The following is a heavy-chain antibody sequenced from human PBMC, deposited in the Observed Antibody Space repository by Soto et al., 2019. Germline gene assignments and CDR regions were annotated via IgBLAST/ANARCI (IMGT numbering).Heavy chain of an antibody. V-gene: IGHV4-59*08. CDR3: ARHISSGTNIAAIRSFAP. D-gene: IGHD1-7*01. CDR2: IYYSGST. CDR1: GGSINSYY. J-gene: IGHJ5*02. Sequence: QVQLQESGPGLVKPSETLSLTCTVSGGSINSYYWSWIRQPPGKGLEWILYIYYSGSTNYHPSLKSRITISADTSKIQSSLKLSSVTAADTAVYYCARHISSGTNIAAIRSFAPWGQGTLVTVSS.